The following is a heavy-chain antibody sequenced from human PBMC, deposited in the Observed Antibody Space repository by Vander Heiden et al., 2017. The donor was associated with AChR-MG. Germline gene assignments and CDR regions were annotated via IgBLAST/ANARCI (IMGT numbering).Heavy chain of an antibody. Sequence: QVQPVQPGAEVKKPGASVKVSCKASGYTFTSYDINWVRQATGQGLEWMGWMNPNSGNTGEAQKFQGRVTMTRNTSISTAYLEMRSLRSEDTAVYYCARGYRDWFDPWGQGTLVTVSS. CDR2: MNPNSGNT. CDR3: ARGYRDWFDP. V-gene: IGHV1-8*01. CDR1: GYTFTSYD. D-gene: IGHD1-26*01. J-gene: IGHJ5*02.